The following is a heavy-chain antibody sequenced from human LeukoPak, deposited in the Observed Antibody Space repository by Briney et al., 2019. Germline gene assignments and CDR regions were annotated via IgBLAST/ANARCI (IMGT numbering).Heavy chain of an antibody. CDR2: IYTSGST. Sequence: PSETLSLTCTVSGGSISSYYWSWIRQPAGKGLERIGRIYTSGSTNYNPSLKSRVTMSVDTSKNQFSLKLSSVTAADTAVYYCARDLLRFLEWSLLDAFDIWGQGTMVTVSS. CDR3: ARDLLRFLEWSLLDAFDI. J-gene: IGHJ3*02. V-gene: IGHV4-4*07. D-gene: IGHD3-3*01. CDR1: GGSISSYY.